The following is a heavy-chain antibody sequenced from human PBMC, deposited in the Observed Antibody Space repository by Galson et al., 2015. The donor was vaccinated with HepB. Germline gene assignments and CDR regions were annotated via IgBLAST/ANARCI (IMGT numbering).Heavy chain of an antibody. CDR2: MNPNSGNT. Sequence: SVKVSCKASGYTFTSYDINWVRQATGQGLEWMGWMNPNSGNTGYAQKFQGRVTMTRNTSISTAYMELSSLRSEDTAVYYCARGGPPWSGYYPQGYFDLWGRGTLVTVSS. CDR1: GYTFTSYD. D-gene: IGHD3-3*01. CDR3: ARGGPPWSGYYPQGYFDL. J-gene: IGHJ2*01. V-gene: IGHV1-8*01.